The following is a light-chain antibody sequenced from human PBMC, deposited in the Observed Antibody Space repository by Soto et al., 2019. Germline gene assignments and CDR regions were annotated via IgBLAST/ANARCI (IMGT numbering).Light chain of an antibody. Sequence: TQGPPPMSSTDVDVVTITLSSSQRLISWLAWYHDKPVKAPKLLIYKASTLKSVCPSRFSGSGSGTEFTLTISSLQADDFARYCSQHYNMQPKPFAQGTKVAIK. V-gene: IGKV1-5*03. J-gene: IGKJ1*01. CDR1: QRLISW. CDR2: KAS. CDR3: QHYNMQPKP.